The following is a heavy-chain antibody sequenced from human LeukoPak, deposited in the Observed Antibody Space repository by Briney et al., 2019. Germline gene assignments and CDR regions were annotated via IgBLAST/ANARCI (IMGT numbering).Heavy chain of an antibody. CDR3: ARESHYCGGDCYPKYYYYMDV. CDR1: GGSISSYY. CDR2: IYTSGST. Sequence: PSETLSLTCTVSGGSISSYYWSWIRQPAGKGLEWIGRIYTSGSTNYNPSLKSRVTMSVDTSKNQFSLKLSSVTAADTAVYYCARESHYCGGDCYPKYYYYMDVWGKGTTVTVSS. J-gene: IGHJ6*03. D-gene: IGHD2-21*01. V-gene: IGHV4-4*07.